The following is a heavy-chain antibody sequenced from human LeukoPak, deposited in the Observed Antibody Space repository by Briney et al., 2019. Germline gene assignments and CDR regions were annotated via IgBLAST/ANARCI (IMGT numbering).Heavy chain of an antibody. V-gene: IGHV3-23*01. D-gene: IGHD6-19*01. CDR2: IGGGGGNT. Sequence: GGSLRLSCAASGFTFFTYAMSWVRQAPGKGLEWVSAIGGGGGNTYYADSVKGRFTISRDTSKNTLYLQMNSLRAEDTAVYYCAIRPIAVAGSLDYWGQGTLVTVSS. CDR3: AIRPIAVAGSLDY. CDR1: GFTFFTYA. J-gene: IGHJ4*02.